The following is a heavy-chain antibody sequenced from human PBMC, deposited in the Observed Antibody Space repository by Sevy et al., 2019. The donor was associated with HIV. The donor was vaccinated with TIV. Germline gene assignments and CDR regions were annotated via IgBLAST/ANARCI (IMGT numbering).Heavy chain of an antibody. CDR1: GFTFDDYT. Sequence: GESLKISCAASGFTFDDYTMHWVRQAPGKGLEWVSLISWDGGSTYYADSVKGRFTISRDNSKNSLYLQMNSLRTEDTALYYCAKEAEYSSSNYRSGWYYFDYWGQGTLVTVSS. CDR3: AKEAEYSSSNYRSGWYYFDY. CDR2: ISWDGGST. J-gene: IGHJ4*02. V-gene: IGHV3-43*01. D-gene: IGHD6-6*01.